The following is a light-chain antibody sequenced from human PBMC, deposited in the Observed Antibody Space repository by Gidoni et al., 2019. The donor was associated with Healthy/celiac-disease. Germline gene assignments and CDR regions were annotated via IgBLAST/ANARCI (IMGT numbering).Light chain of an antibody. J-gene: IGKJ4*01. CDR1: QSISSY. CDR2: YAS. CDR3: QQSDSTPLT. Sequence: IEMTQSPSPLSASVGDRVTITCRASQSISSYLNWYQQKPGKAPKLLIYYASILQSGVPSRFSGSGSGTDFTLTISSLQPEDFATYYCQQSDSTPLTFGGGTKVEIK. V-gene: IGKV1-39*01.